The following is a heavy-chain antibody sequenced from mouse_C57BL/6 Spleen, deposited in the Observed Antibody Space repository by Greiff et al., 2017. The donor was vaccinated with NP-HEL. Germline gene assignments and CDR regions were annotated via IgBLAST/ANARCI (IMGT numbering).Heavy chain of an antibody. CDR3: ARTTTVVAPYAMDY. CDR2: ISSGSSTI. V-gene: IGHV5-17*01. Sequence: EVQLVESGGGLVKPGGSLKLSCAASGFTFSDYGMHWVRQAPEKGLEWVAYISSGSSTIYYADTVKGRFTISRDNAKNTLFLQMTSLRSEDTAMYYCARTTTVVAPYAMDYWGQGTSVTVSS. D-gene: IGHD1-1*01. CDR1: GFTFSDYG. J-gene: IGHJ4*01.